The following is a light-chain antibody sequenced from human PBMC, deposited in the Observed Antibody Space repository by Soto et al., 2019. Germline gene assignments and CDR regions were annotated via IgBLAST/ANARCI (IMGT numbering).Light chain of an antibody. J-gene: IGKJ1*01. CDR1: QSIDSN. V-gene: IGKV3-15*01. CDR2: GVS. Sequence: EVVMTQSPATLSVSPGERANLSCGASQSIDSNLAWYQQKPGQAPSLLMYGVSTRAAGIPDRFSGSGSGTEFTLNISSLQSEDFAVYFCQQYNQWPQTFGQGTKVDIK. CDR3: QQYNQWPQT.